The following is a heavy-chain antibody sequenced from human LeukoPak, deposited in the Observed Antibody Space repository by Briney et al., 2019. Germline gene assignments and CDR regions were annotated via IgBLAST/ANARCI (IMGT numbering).Heavy chain of an antibody. CDR1: GGSISTGGYY. CDR2: IYYTGST. Sequence: SETLSLTCTVSGGSISTGGYYWSWIRQHPGKGLEWIGYIYYTGSTYYNPSLKSRVTISVDTSKNQFSLKLSSVTAADTAVYYCARRHSSGWYDYWGQGTLVTVSS. V-gene: IGHV4-31*03. D-gene: IGHD6-19*01. CDR3: ARRHSSGWYDY. J-gene: IGHJ4*02.